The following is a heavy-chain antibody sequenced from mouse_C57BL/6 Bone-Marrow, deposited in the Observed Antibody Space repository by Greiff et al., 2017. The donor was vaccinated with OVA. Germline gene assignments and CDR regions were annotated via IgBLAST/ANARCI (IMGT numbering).Heavy chain of an antibody. CDR2: ISDGGSYT. D-gene: IGHD3-1*01. CDR1: GFTFSSYA. V-gene: IGHV5-4*01. J-gene: IGHJ4*01. CDR3: ARDRGGYYAMDY. Sequence: EVQGVESGGGLVKPGGSLKLSCAASGFTFSSYAMSWVRQTPEKRLEWVATISDGGSYTYYPDNVKGRFTISRDNDKYNLYLQMRHLKSEDTAMDICARDRGGYYAMDYWGQGTSVTVSS.